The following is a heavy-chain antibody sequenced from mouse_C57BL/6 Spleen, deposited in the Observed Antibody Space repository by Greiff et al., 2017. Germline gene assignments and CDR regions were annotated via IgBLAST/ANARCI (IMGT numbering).Heavy chain of an antibody. CDR1: GYTFTSYW. CDR2: IYPGSGST. V-gene: IGHV1-55*01. D-gene: IGHD1-1*01. Sequence: QVQLQQPGAELVKPGASVKMSCKASGYTFTSYWITWVKQRPGQGLEWIGDIYPGSGSTNYNEKFKSKATLTVDTSSSTAYMQLSSLTSEDSAVYYCATTVVPNWYFDVWGTGTTVTVSS. CDR3: ATTVVPNWYFDV. J-gene: IGHJ1*03.